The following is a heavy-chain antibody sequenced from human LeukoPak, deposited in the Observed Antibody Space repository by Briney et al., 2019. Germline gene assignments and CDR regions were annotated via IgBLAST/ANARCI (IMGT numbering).Heavy chain of an antibody. D-gene: IGHD6-19*01. CDR1: GGSFSGYC. Sequence: SETLSLTCAVYGGSFSGYCWSWIRQPPGKGLEWIGEINHSGSTNHNPSLKSRVTISVDTSKNQFSLKLSSVTAADTAVYYCARGVYSSGWFNWFDPWGQGTLVTVSS. J-gene: IGHJ5*02. V-gene: IGHV4-34*01. CDR2: INHSGST. CDR3: ARGVYSSGWFNWFDP.